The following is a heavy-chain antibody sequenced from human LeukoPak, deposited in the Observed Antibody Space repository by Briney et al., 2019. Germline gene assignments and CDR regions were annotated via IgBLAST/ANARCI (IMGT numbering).Heavy chain of an antibody. CDR1: GGSVSSGSYY. J-gene: IGHJ2*01. CDR2: IYYSGST. Sequence: SETLSLTCTVSGGSVSSGSYYWSWIRQPPGKGLEWIGYIYYSGSTNYNPSLKSRVTISVDTSKNQFSLKLSSVTAADTAVYYCARDHKPGAVAGTGYFDLWGRGTLVTVSS. V-gene: IGHV4-61*01. D-gene: IGHD6-19*01. CDR3: ARDHKPGAVAGTGYFDL.